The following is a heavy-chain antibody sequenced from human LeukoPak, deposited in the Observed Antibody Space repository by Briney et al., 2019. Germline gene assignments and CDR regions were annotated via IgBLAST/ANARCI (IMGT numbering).Heavy chain of an antibody. D-gene: IGHD3-22*01. CDR3: ARGGRTYYYDSSGYYYNWFDP. CDR1: GYTFTSYG. Sequence: ASVKVSCKASGYTFTSYGISWVRQAPGQGLEWMGWISAYNGNTNYAQKLQGRVTMTTDTSTSTAYMELRSLRSDDTAVYYCARGGRTYYYDSSGYYYNWFDPWGQGTLVTVSS. J-gene: IGHJ5*02. CDR2: ISAYNGNT. V-gene: IGHV1-18*01.